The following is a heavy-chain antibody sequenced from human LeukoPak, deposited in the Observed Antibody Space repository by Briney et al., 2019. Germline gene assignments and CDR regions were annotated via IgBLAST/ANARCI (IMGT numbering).Heavy chain of an antibody. J-gene: IGHJ6*02. CDR1: RGSISSYY. V-gene: IGHV4-4*07. CDR3: ARDLVSSSWLSANYYYYYGMDV. Sequence: PSETLSLTCTVSRGSISSYYWSWIRQPAGKGLEWIGRIYTSGSTNYNPSLKSRVTMSVDTSKNQFSLKLSSVTAADTAVYYCARDLVSSSWLSANYYYYYGMDVWGQGTTVTVSS. CDR2: IYTSGST. D-gene: IGHD6-13*01.